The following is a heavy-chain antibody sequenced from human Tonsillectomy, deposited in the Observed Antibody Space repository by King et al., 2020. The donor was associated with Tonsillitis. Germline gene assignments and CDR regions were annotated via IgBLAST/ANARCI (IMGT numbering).Heavy chain of an antibody. V-gene: IGHV5-51*01. J-gene: IGHJ4*02. Sequence: VQLVESGAEVKKPGESLKISCKGSGYSFPSQWIGWVRQMPGKGLEWRGIIFPRDSDTRYSPSFQGQVPISADKSISTAYLQWSNLKASDTAMYYCARTYGVSYWDPFDYWGQGTLVTVSS. D-gene: IGHD1-26*01. CDR1: GYSFPSQW. CDR2: IFPRDSDT. CDR3: ARTYGVSYWDPFDY.